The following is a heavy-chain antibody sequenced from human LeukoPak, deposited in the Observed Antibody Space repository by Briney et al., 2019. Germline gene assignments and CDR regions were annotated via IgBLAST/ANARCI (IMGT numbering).Heavy chain of an antibody. J-gene: IGHJ6*03. V-gene: IGHV3-7*01. Sequence: GGSLRLSCAASGFTFNGYWMSWVRQAPGKGLEWVANIKEDGSEKYYVDSVKGRFTISRDNAKNSPYLQMNSLRAEDTAVYYCARVKQRLGRLLGRDTTYYYFYHMDVWGNGTTVTVSS. D-gene: IGHD6-25*01. CDR1: GFTFNGYW. CDR3: ARVKQRLGRLLGRDTTYYYFYHMDV. CDR2: IKEDGSEK.